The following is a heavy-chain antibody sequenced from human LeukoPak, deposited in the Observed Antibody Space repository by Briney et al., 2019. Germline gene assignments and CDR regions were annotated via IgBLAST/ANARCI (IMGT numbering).Heavy chain of an antibody. CDR1: GFTFSSYW. D-gene: IGHD3-3*01. Sequence: QPGGSLRLSCAASGFTFSSYWMSWVRQAPGKGLEWVANIKQDGSEKYYADSVKGRFTISRDNAKNSLYLQMNSLRAEDTAVYYCARKAYYDFWSGYFFDYWGQGTLVTVSS. CDR3: ARKAYYDFWSGYFFDY. J-gene: IGHJ4*02. V-gene: IGHV3-7*01. CDR2: IKQDGSEK.